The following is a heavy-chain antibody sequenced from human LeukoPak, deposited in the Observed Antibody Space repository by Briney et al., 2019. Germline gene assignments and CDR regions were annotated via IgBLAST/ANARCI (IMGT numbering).Heavy chain of an antibody. CDR2: IYYSGST. V-gene: IGHV4-39*07. D-gene: IGHD4-23*01. Sequence: SETLSLTCTVSGGSISSSSYYWGWIRQPPGKGLEWIGSIYYSGSTYYNPSLKSRVTISVDTSKNQFSLKLSSVTAADTAVYYCARVAWNYGGKPNWFDPWGQGTLVTVSS. CDR3: ARVAWNYGGKPNWFDP. CDR1: GGSISSSSYY. J-gene: IGHJ5*02.